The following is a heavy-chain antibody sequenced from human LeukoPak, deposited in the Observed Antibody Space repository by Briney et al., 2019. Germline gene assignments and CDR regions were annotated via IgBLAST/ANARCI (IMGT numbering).Heavy chain of an antibody. D-gene: IGHD5-24*01. Sequence: GGSLRLSCAASGFTFSSYSMNWVRQAPGKGLEWVSYISSSSSTIYYADSVKGRFTISRDNAKNSLYLQMNSLRAEDTAIYYCARGRDGYPYNFWGQGTLVTVSS. CDR3: ARGRDGYPYNF. CDR2: ISSSSSTI. CDR1: GFTFSSYS. V-gene: IGHV3-48*01. J-gene: IGHJ4*02.